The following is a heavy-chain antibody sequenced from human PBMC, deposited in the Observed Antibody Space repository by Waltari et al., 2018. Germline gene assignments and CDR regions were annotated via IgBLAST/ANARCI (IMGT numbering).Heavy chain of an antibody. CDR2: ISYDGSNK. D-gene: IGHD2-2*01. CDR3: ARGDCSSTSCYPRY. CDR1: GFTFSSYA. Sequence: QVQLVESGGGVVQPGRSLRLSCAASGFTFSSYAMHWVRQAPGKGLEGVAGISYDGSNKDYAESVKGRFTISRDNSKNTLYLQMNCLRAEDTAVYYWARGDCSSTSCYPRYWGQGTLVTVSS. J-gene: IGHJ4*02. V-gene: IGHV3-30-3*01.